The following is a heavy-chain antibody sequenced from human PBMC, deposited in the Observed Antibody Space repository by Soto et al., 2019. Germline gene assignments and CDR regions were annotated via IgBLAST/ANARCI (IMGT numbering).Heavy chain of an antibody. D-gene: IGHD3-3*01. J-gene: IGHJ4*02. CDR3: ARHLGTWSGYANFDY. V-gene: IGHV4-39*01. CDR2: IYYSGST. CDR1: GGAISSSSYY. Sequence: QLQLQESDPGLVKPSETLSLTCTVSGGAISSSSYYWGWIRQPPGKGLEWIGSIYYSGSTYYNPSLKSRVTISVDTSKNQFSLKLSSVTAADTAVYYCARHLGTWSGYANFDYWGQGTLVTVSS.